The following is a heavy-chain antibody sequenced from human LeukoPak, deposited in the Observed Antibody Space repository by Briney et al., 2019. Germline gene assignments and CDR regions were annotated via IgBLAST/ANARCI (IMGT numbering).Heavy chain of an antibody. Sequence: GGSLRLSCAASGFTFSSYWMSWVRLAPGKGLEWVGNIKGDGSEKWYVDSVKGRFTISRDNAQNSVYLQMSSLRAEDTALYYCARDEYRSRWLHPWGQGTLVTVTS. CDR2: IKGDGSEK. D-gene: IGHD4-11*01. J-gene: IGHJ5*02. V-gene: IGHV3-7*01. CDR3: ARDEYRSRWLHP. CDR1: GFTFSSYW.